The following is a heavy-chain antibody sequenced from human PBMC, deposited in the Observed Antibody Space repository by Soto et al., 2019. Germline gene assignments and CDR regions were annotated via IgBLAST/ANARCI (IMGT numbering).Heavy chain of an antibody. D-gene: IGHD3-3*01. Sequence: GGSLRLSCAASGFTVSSNYMSWVRQAPGKGLEWVSVIYSGGSTYYADSVKGRFTISRDNSKNTLYLQMNSLRAEDTAVYYCARDRRSSITIFGVAQYYYYYYMDVWGKGTTVTVSS. CDR1: GFTVSSNY. V-gene: IGHV3-66*01. J-gene: IGHJ6*03. CDR3: ARDRRSSITIFGVAQYYYYYYMDV. CDR2: IYSGGST.